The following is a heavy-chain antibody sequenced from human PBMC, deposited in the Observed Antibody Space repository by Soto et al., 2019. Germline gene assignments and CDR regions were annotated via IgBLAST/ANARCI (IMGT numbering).Heavy chain of an antibody. D-gene: IGHD3-22*01. CDR3: ARMYYYDSSGYSGYYFDY. CDR2: INPSGGST. Sequence: ASVKVSCKASGYTFTSYYMHWVRQAPGQGLEWMGIINPSGGSTSYAQKFQGRVTMTRDTSTSTVYMELSSLRSEDTAVYYCARMYYYDSSGYSGYYFDYWGQGTLVTVSS. J-gene: IGHJ4*02. CDR1: GYTFTSYY. V-gene: IGHV1-46*01.